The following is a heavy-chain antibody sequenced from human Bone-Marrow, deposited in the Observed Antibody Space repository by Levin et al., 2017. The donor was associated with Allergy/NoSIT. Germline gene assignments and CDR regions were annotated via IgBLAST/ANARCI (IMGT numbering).Heavy chain of an antibody. CDR2: ISGSGETT. V-gene: IGHV3-23*01. J-gene: IGHJ4*02. CDR3: ARKGAIAVAGHFDY. Sequence: LSLTCVASGLTFRSSAMSWVRQAPGKGLEWVSTISGSGETTYYADSVQGRFTISRDNSKNTLYMEMNSLRAEDTAVYYCARKGAIAVAGHFDYWGQGILVTVSS. CDR1: GLTFRSSA. D-gene: IGHD6-19*01.